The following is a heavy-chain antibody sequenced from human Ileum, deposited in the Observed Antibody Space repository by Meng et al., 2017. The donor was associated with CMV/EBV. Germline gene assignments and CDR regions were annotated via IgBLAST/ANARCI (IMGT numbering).Heavy chain of an antibody. CDR2: IFYPTST. Sequence: QVQLQESGLGLVKPTETLSLTCTVSGGSISTYYWSWFRQPPGKGLEWIGYIFYPTSTNYDPALKSRVTISLDTSNKQFSLRLSSVTAADTAIYYCAREKTQSYYPSRYFDYWGQGTLVTVSS. CDR3: AREKTQSYYPSRYFDY. CDR1: GGSISTYY. V-gene: IGHV4-59*01. J-gene: IGHJ4*02. D-gene: IGHD1-26*01.